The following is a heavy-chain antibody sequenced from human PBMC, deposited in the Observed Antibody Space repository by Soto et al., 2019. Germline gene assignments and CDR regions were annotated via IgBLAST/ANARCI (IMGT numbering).Heavy chain of an antibody. J-gene: IGHJ4*02. CDR2: ISGSGGST. CDR3: AKGDTMIVVVITTGLDY. CDR1: GFTFRSYS. Sequence: TGGSLILSCAASGFTFRSYSMSWVRQAPGRGLEWVSAISGSGGSTYYADSVKGRFTISRDNSKNTLYLQMNSLRAEDTAVYYCAKGDTMIVVVITTGLDYWGQGTLVTVSS. V-gene: IGHV3-23*01. D-gene: IGHD3-22*01.